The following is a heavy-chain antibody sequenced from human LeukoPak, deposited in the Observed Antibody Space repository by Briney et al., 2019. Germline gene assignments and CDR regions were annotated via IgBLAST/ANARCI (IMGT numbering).Heavy chain of an antibody. CDR2: IYSGGRT. CDR1: GFTFSSYA. J-gene: IGHJ3*01. D-gene: IGHD5-18*01. V-gene: IGHV3-66*01. CDR3: ATLQLLRAFDV. Sequence: GRSLRLSCAASGFTFSSYAMSWVRQAPGKGLEWVSVIYSGGRTYYADSVKGRFTISRDNSKNMLYLQMNSLRAEDTAIYYCATLQLLRAFDVWGQGTMVTVSS.